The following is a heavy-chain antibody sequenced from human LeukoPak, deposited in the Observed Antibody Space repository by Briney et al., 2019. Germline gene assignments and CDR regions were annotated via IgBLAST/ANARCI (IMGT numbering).Heavy chain of an antibody. J-gene: IGHJ4*02. CDR1: GFTFSSYA. CDR3: AKYHQYCSGGSCYYTDY. Sequence: GGSLRLSCAASGFTFSSYAMSWVRQAPGKGLEWVSAISGSGGSTYYADSVKGRFTISRDNSKNTLYLQMNSLRAEDTAVYYCAKYHQYCSGGSCYYTDYWGQGTLVTVSS. D-gene: IGHD2-15*01. V-gene: IGHV3-23*01. CDR2: ISGSGGST.